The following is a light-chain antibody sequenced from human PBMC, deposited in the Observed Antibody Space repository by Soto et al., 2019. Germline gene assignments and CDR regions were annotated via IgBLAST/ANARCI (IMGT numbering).Light chain of an antibody. CDR1: SSDVGGYNY. V-gene: IGLV2-14*01. Sequence: QSALTQPASVSGSPGQSITISCTGTSSDVGGYNYVSWYQQHPGKAPKLMIYEVSNRPSGVSNRFSGSKSGNTASLTISGLQAEDEAAYYCSSYTSSSTLGVFGTATKLTVL. CDR2: EVS. CDR3: SSYTSSSTLGV. J-gene: IGLJ1*01.